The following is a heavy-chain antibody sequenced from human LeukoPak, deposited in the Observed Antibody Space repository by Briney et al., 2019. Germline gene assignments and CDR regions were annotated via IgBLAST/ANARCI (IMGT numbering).Heavy chain of an antibody. Sequence: GGPLRLSCAASGFTFSSYAMSWVRQAPGKGLEWVSAISGSGGSTYYADSVEGRFTISRDNSKNTLYLQMNSLRAEDTAVYYCAKVAVLYQTEGWGQGTLVTVSS. CDR1: GFTFSSYA. J-gene: IGHJ4*02. CDR3: AKVAVLYQTEG. V-gene: IGHV3-23*01. D-gene: IGHD2-8*01. CDR2: ISGSGGST.